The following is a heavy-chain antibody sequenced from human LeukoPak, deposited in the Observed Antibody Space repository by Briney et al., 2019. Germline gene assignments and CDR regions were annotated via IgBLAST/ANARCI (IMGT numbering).Heavy chain of an antibody. V-gene: IGHV4-39*07. Sequence: GSLRLSCAASGFTFSSYSMNWIRQPPGKGLEWIGSIYYSGSTYYNPSLKSRVTISVDTSKNQFSLKLSSVTAADTAVYYCALGSVGRVYYFDYWGQGTLVTVSP. CDR1: GFTFSSYS. D-gene: IGHD1-26*01. J-gene: IGHJ4*02. CDR3: ALGSVGRVYYFDY. CDR2: IYYSGST.